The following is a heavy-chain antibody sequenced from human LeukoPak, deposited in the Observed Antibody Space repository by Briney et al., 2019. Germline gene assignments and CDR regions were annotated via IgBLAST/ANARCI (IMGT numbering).Heavy chain of an antibody. V-gene: IGHV3-23*01. Sequence: GGSLRLAWAAAGFTVRSDAMSGGRQAPGKGREWVSGISGSGGSTYYADSVKGRFTISSDNSKNTLYLHMNSLRAADTAVYYCAKSSSSCTISWYFDLWGRGTLVTVSS. CDR3: AKSSSSCTISWYFDL. CDR1: GFTVRSDA. D-gene: IGHD6-13*01. CDR2: ISGSGGST. J-gene: IGHJ2*01.